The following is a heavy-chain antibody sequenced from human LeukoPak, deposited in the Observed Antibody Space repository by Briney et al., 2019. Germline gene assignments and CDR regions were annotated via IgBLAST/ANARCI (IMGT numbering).Heavy chain of an antibody. Sequence: PSETLSLTCTVSGGSISSSSYYWGWIRQPPGKGLEWIGSIYYSGSTYYNPSLKSRVTISVDTSKNQFSLKLSSVTAADTAVYYCAREDGYNAPFDYWGQGTLVTVSS. CDR2: IYYSGST. J-gene: IGHJ4*02. D-gene: IGHD5-24*01. V-gene: IGHV4-39*07. CDR1: GGSISSSSYY. CDR3: AREDGYNAPFDY.